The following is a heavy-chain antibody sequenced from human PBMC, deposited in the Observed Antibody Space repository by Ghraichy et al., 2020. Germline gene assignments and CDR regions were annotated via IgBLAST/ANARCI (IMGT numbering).Heavy chain of an antibody. D-gene: IGHD6-19*01. CDR3: AREVPQYSSGWPDY. V-gene: IGHV3-64*04. Sequence: ESLNISCSSSGFTFSSSVMHWVRQAPGQGLEYISTITGNGDFTYYADSVKGRLTISRDNAKNSLYLQMNSLRAEDTAVYYCAREVPQYSSGWPDYWGQGTLVTVSS. CDR2: ITGNGDFT. J-gene: IGHJ4*02. CDR1: GFTFSSSV.